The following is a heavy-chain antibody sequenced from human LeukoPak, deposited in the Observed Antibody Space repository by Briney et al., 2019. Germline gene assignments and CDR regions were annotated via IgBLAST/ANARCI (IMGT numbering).Heavy chain of an antibody. CDR1: GFTFTRYG. Sequence: PGGSLRLSCAVSGFTFTRYGMHWVRQGPGKGLECVADIWYDGSQKYYADSVKGRFTISRDNSKNTLYRQMNSLRAEDTAVYYCARGRQGTPGTFDIWGQGTMVTVSP. D-gene: IGHD1-1*01. V-gene: IGHV3-33*01. CDR3: ARGRQGTPGTFDI. CDR2: IWYDGSQK. J-gene: IGHJ3*02.